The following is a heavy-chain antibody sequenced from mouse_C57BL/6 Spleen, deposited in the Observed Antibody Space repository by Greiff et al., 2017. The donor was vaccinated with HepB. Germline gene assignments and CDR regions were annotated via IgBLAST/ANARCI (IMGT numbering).Heavy chain of an antibody. V-gene: IGHV5-4*01. Sequence: EVMLVESGGGLVKPGGSLKLSCAASGFTFSSYAMSWVRQTPEKRLEWVATISDGGSYTYYPDNVKGRFTISRDNAKNNLYLQMSHLKSEDTAMYYCARDGGWDGFAYWGQGTLVTVSA. D-gene: IGHD4-1*01. CDR1: GFTFSSYA. CDR3: ARDGGWDGFAY. J-gene: IGHJ3*01. CDR2: ISDGGSYT.